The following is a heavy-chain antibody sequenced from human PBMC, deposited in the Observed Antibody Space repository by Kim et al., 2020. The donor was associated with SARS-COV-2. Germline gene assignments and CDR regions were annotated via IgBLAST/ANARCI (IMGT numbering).Heavy chain of an antibody. CDR3: TTLLRYFDWLAVEYYYYVMDV. J-gene: IGHJ6*02. Sequence: GGSLRLSCAASGFTFSNAWMSWVRQAPGKGLEWVGRIKSKTDGGTTDYAAPVKGRFTISRDDSKNTLYLQMNSLKTEDTAVYYCTTLLRYFDWLAVEYYYYVMDVWGQGTPDTVSS. CDR2: IKSKTDGGTT. V-gene: IGHV3-15*01. D-gene: IGHD3-9*01. CDR1: GFTFSNAW.